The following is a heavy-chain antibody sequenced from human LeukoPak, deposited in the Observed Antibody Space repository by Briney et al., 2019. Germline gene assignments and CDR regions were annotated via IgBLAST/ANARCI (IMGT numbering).Heavy chain of an antibody. CDR3: AKTTTGYSSGRYPAWPIDY. D-gene: IGHD2-15*01. Sequence: GGSLRLSCAASGFTFGSYAMYWVRQAPGKGLEWVSGIFGSGGSAHYADSVKGRFTISRDDSKNTVYLQMDSLRVEDTAIYYCAKTTTGYSSGRYPAWPIDYWGQGTLVTVSS. CDR1: GFTFGSYA. V-gene: IGHV3-23*01. CDR2: IFGSGGSA. J-gene: IGHJ4*02.